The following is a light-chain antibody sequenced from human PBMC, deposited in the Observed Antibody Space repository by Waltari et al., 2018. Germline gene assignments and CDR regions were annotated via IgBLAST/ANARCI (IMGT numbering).Light chain of an antibody. Sequence: QSALTQPASVSGSPGHSITISCTGTSSDVGAYDYVSWYQQYPGKAPKLMIFKVSNRPSGASIRCAGSKSGNTASLTISGLLPEDEADYYCSSFTTSSTQVFGTGTKVTVL. CDR3: SSFTTSSTQV. V-gene: IGLV2-14*01. J-gene: IGLJ1*01. CDR2: KVS. CDR1: SSDVGAYDY.